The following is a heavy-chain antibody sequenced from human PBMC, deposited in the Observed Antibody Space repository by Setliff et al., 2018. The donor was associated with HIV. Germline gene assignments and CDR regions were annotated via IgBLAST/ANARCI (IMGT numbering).Heavy chain of an antibody. D-gene: IGHD5-12*01. V-gene: IGHV4-4*07. Sequence: SETLSLTCTVSGGSISGYFWSWIRQPAGKGLEWIGRTFTSGITNYSPSLKSRVTMSVDTFKNQFSMKLYSVTAADTAVYYCATASGYDLFMGAFDIWGQGTMVTVSS. CDR2: TFTSGIT. CDR1: GGSISGYF. CDR3: ATASGYDLFMGAFDI. J-gene: IGHJ3*02.